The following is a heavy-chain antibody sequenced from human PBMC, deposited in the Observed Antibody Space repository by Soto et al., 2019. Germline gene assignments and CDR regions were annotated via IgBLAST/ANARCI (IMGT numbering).Heavy chain of an antibody. CDR1: GGSISGYY. J-gene: IGHJ4*02. D-gene: IGHD3-16*01. V-gene: IGHV4-59*08. CDR2: IHYSGST. Sequence: PSETLSLTCTVSGGSISGYYWSWIRQPTGKGLEWIGYIHYSGSTSYNPSLQSRVTISLDTSKNQFPLKLHSVTAADTAVYYCARHGKKLWHHPFDYWGQRALVTVSS. CDR3: ARHGKKLWHHPFDY.